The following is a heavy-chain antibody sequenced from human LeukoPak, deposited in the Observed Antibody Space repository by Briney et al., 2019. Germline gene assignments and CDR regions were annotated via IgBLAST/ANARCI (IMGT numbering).Heavy chain of an antibody. CDR1: GGSISIYY. D-gene: IGHD1-26*01. Sequence: SETLSLTCTVSGGSISIYYWSWIRQPPGKGLEWIGYIYDSGSTNYNASLQSRVTISIDTSKNQFSLRLSSVTAADTAMYYCAKSGGYGLIDYWGQGTLVTVSS. J-gene: IGHJ4*02. CDR3: AKSGGYGLIDY. CDR2: IYDSGST. V-gene: IGHV4-59*08.